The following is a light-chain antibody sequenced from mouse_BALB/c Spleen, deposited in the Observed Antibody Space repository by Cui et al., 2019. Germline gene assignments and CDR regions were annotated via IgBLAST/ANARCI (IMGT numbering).Light chain of an antibody. Sequence: QIVLTQSPALMSASPGEKVTMTCSASSSVSYMYWYQQKPRSSPKPWIYLTSNLASGVPARFGGSGSGTSYSLTISSMEAEDAATYYCQQWSSNPWTFGGGTKLEIK. J-gene: IGKJ1*01. V-gene: IGKV4-68*01. CDR1: SSVSY. CDR3: QQWSSNPWT. CDR2: LTS.